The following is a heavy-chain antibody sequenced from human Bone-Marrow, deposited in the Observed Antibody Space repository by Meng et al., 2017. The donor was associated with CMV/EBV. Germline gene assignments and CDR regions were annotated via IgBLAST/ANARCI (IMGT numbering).Heavy chain of an antibody. J-gene: IGHJ6*02. CDR2: IKEDGSGQ. V-gene: IGHV3-7*01. Sequence: GGSLRLSCAASGFTFTTFWMTWVRQAPGKGLEWVANIKEDGSGQWYVDSVKGRFTISRDNAKKSVYLQMNSLRAEDTAVYYCVRYANSQYGMDVWGQGITVTVSS. CDR1: GFTFTTFW. CDR3: VRYANSQYGMDV. D-gene: IGHD2-21*01.